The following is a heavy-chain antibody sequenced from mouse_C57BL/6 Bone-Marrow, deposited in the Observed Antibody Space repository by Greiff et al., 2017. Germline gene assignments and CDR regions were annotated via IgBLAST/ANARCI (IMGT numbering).Heavy chain of an antibody. CDR2: IYPGDGDT. V-gene: IGHV1-82*01. CDR1: GYAFSSPW. J-gene: IGHJ4*01. CDR3: ARKDAMDV. Sequence: QVQLQQSGPELVKPGASVTISCKASGYAFSSPWMNWVKQRPGKGLEWIGRIYPGDGDTNYNGKFKGKATLTVDQSSSTAYMQLSSLTSEDSAVYFCARKDAMDVWGQGTTVTVSS.